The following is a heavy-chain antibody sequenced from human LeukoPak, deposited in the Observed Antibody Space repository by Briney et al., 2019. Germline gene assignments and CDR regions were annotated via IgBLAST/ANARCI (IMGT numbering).Heavy chain of an antibody. CDR3: ANVRGGDAYTPFDY. J-gene: IGHJ4*02. CDR1: GFTFSSFS. D-gene: IGHD5-24*01. CDR2: ISPNGGST. V-gene: IGHV3-64*02. Sequence: GGSLRLSCVASGFTFSSFSMHWVRQAPGKGPEFISSISPNGGSTYYVDSVKGRFTISRDNSKNTLYLQMNSLRAEDTAVYYCANVRGGDAYTPFDYWGQGTLVTVSS.